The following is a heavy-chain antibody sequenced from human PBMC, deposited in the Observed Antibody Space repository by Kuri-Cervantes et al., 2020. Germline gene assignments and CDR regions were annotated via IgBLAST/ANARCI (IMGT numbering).Heavy chain of an antibody. CDR3: ARAGRYYDFWSGYYFDY. CDR1: GYTVTSYD. CDR2: MNPNSGNT. J-gene: IGHJ4*02. Sequence: ASVKVSCKASGYTVTSYDINWVRQATGQGLEWMGWMNPNSGNTGYAQKFQGRVTMTRNTSISTACMELSSLRSEDTAVYYCARAGRYYDFWSGYYFDYWGQGTLVTVSS. D-gene: IGHD3-3*01. V-gene: IGHV1-8*01.